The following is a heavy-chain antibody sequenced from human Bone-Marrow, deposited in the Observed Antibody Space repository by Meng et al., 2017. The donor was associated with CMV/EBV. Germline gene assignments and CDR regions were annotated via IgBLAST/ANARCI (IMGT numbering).Heavy chain of an antibody. J-gene: IGHJ5*02. CDR1: GYTFTGYY. CDR2: INSNSGGT. CDR3: ARDLYGSPIERNWFDP. D-gene: IGHD3-10*01. Sequence: ASVKVSCKASGYTFTGYYMHWVRQAPGQGLEWMGWINSNSGGTNYAQKFQGRVTMTRDTSISTAYMELSRLRSDDTAVYYCARDLYGSPIERNWFDPWGQGTRVTGSS. V-gene: IGHV1-2*02.